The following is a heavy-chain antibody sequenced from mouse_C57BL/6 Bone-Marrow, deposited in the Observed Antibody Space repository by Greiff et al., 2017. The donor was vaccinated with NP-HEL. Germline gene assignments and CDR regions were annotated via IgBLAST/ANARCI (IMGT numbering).Heavy chain of an antibody. V-gene: IGHV2-5*01. Sequence: VQLQQSGPGLVQPSQSLSITCTVSGFSLTSYGVHWVRQSPGKGLEWLGVIWRGGSTDYNATFMSRLSITKDNSKSQVFFKMNSLQADDTAIYYCVCLGSNYGYFDVWGTGTTVTVSS. CDR3: VCLGSNYGYFDV. J-gene: IGHJ1*03. D-gene: IGHD3-3*01. CDR1: GFSLTSYG. CDR2: IWRGGST.